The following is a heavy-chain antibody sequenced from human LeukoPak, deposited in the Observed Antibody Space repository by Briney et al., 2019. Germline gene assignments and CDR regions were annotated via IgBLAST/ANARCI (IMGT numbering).Heavy chain of an antibody. V-gene: IGHV1-2*06. CDR1: GYTFTGYY. CDR3: ARDRGGSYSDY. Sequence: GASVKVSCKAFGYTFTGYYMHWVRQAPGQGLEWMGRINPNNGGTNYAQKFQGRVTMTRDTSISTAYMELSRLRSDDTAVYYCARDRGGSYSDYWGQGTLVTVSS. D-gene: IGHD1-26*01. J-gene: IGHJ4*02. CDR2: INPNNGGT.